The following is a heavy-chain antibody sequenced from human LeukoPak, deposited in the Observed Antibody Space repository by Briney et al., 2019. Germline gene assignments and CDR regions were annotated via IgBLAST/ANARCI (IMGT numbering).Heavy chain of an antibody. J-gene: IGHJ4*02. V-gene: IGHV1-2*02. D-gene: IGHD3-22*01. CDR2: INPNSGGT. Sequence: ASVKVSCKASGGTFSSYAISWVRQAPGQGLEWMGGINPNSGGTSYAQKFQGRVTMTRDTSISTAYMELSRLRSDDTDVYYCAAPWESTGYYYWGQGTLVTVSS. CDR3: AAPWESTGYYY. CDR1: GGTFSSYA.